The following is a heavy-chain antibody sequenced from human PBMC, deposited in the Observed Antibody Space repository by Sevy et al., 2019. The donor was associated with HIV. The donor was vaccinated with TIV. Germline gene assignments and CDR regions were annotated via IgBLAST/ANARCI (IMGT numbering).Heavy chain of an antibody. J-gene: IGHJ3*02. Sequence: ASVKVSCKASGYTFTSYDINWVRQATGQGLEWMGWMNPNSGNTGYAQKFQGRVTMTRNTSISTAYMELSSLRSEDTAVYYCARIHAARIAVAANDAFDIWGQGTMVTVSS. CDR2: MNPNSGNT. V-gene: IGHV1-8*01. CDR3: ARIHAARIAVAANDAFDI. CDR1: GYTFTSYD. D-gene: IGHD6-19*01.